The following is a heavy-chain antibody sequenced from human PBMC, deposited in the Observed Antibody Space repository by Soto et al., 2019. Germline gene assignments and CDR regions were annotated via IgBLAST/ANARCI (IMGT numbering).Heavy chain of an antibody. Sequence: GGSLRLSCAASGFTFSSYAMSWVRQAPGKGLEWVSAISGSGGSTYYADSVKGRFTISRDNSKNTLYLQMNSLRAEDTAVYYCAKDFKRGDIVVVPAAYFDYWGQGTLVTVSS. CDR3: AKDFKRGDIVVVPAAYFDY. V-gene: IGHV3-23*01. CDR1: GFTFSSYA. CDR2: ISGSGGST. D-gene: IGHD2-2*01. J-gene: IGHJ4*02.